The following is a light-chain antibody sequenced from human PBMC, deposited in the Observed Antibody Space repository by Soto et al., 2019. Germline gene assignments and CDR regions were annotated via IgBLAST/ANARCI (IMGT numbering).Light chain of an antibody. CDR2: GTS. V-gene: IGKV3-20*01. Sequence: ENVVTQAPGTLSLSPGKRASLSCRARQHITSIYFALYEQKPGRAPRLLVYGTSNTATGIPDRFRRSGSGTDSSLTISGLEDEDCAVYYCQEASALPWTFGQGTKVDIK. J-gene: IGKJ1*01. CDR1: QHITSIY. CDR3: QEASALPWT.